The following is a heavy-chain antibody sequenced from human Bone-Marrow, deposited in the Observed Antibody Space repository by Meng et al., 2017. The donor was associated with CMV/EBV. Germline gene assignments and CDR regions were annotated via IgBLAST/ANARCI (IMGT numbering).Heavy chain of an antibody. CDR3: ARVQAMTTVTTGDY. Sequence: GESLKISCAASGFTFDDYAMSWVRQVPGKGLEWVANIKQDGSEKYYVDSVKGRFTISRDNAKNSLYLQMNSLRAEDTAVYYCARVQAMTTVTTGDYWGQGTLVTVSS. D-gene: IGHD4-11*01. CDR2: IKQDGSEK. CDR1: GFTFDDYA. J-gene: IGHJ4*02. V-gene: IGHV3-7*01.